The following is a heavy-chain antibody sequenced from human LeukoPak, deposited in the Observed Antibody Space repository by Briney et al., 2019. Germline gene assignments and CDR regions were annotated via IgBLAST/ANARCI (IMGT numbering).Heavy chain of an antibody. Sequence: PGGSLRLSCTASGFTLSSHEINWVRQAQGKGLEWLAYISSSGSDIHYADSAKGRFIVSRDNAKDSLYLQMNSLRADDTAVYYCARAKRYFDWLYPFYFDCWGQGTLVTVSS. J-gene: IGHJ4*02. V-gene: IGHV3-48*03. CDR3: ARAKRYFDWLYPFYFDC. CDR2: ISSSGSDI. D-gene: IGHD3-9*01. CDR1: GFTLSSHE.